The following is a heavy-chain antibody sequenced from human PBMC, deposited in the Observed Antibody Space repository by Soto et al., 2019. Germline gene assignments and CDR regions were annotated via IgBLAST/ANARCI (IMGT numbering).Heavy chain of an antibody. Sequence: PGGSLRLSCEASGFTFSSYWMTWVRQAPGKGLEWVASIKRNGSEKYYLDSVKGRFTTSRDNAKNSLFLQMNSVRAEDTAVYYCARDLEVRGVIITGGGYYYYGMDVWGQGTKVTVSS. CDR2: IKRNGSEK. CDR1: GFTFSSYW. J-gene: IGHJ6*02. V-gene: IGHV3-7*04. D-gene: IGHD3-10*01. CDR3: ARDLEVRGVIITGGGYYYYGMDV.